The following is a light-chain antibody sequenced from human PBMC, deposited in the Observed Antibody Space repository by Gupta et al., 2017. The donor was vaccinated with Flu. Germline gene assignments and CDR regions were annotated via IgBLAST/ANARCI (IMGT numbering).Light chain of an antibody. CDR3: QQDANLPYT. J-gene: IGKJ2*01. Sequence: DIQMTQFPSSLSASEVDRVTITCQATQDITKFLNWYQQKPGRAPKLLIYDAYNVAPGAPSTFSGSGSGTDFTFTITSLQPEDIATYFCQQDANLPYTFGQGTKLEIK. CDR1: QDITKF. CDR2: DAY. V-gene: IGKV1-33*01.